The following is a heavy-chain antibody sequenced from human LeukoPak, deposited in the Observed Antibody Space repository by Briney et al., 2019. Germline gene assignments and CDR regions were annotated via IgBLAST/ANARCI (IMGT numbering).Heavy chain of an antibody. Sequence: SETLSLTCTVSGGSISSYYWSWIRQPAGKGLERIGRIYTSGSTNYNPSLKSRVTMSVDTSKNQFSLKLSSVTAADTAVYYCARNWAVRYDFWSGYSARPTMDVWGKGTTVTVSS. D-gene: IGHD3-3*01. V-gene: IGHV4-4*07. J-gene: IGHJ6*04. CDR2: IYTSGST. CDR1: GGSISSYY. CDR3: ARNWAVRYDFWSGYSARPTMDV.